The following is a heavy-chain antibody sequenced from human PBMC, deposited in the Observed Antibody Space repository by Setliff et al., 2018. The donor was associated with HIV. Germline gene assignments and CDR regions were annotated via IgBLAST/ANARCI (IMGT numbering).Heavy chain of an antibody. J-gene: IGHJ4*02. D-gene: IGHD3-16*01. Sequence: SETLSLTCTVSGGSFSDYYRSWIRQPPGKGLEWIGYIYTSGTPNYNPSLKSRISISVDTSKNQFSLKLSSVTAADTAMYYCARGGGSGANSFFDYWGQGILVTVSS. CDR3: ARGGGSGANSFFDY. CDR1: GGSFSDYY. V-gene: IGHV4-4*09. CDR2: IYTSGTP.